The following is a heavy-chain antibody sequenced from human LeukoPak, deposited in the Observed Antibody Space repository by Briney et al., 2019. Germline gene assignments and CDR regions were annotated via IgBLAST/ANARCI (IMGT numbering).Heavy chain of an antibody. CDR3: XXALXXXDX. CDR1: GFSFSTYE. V-gene: IGHV3-48*03. Sequence: GGSLRLSCAASGFSFSTYEMNWIRQAPGKGLEWVSYISSSGGAIYYADSVKGRFTISRDNTKNSLYLQMNSLRAEDTAVYYCXXALXXXDXWGQGTLVTVSS. CDR2: ISSSGGAI. J-gene: IGHJ4*02.